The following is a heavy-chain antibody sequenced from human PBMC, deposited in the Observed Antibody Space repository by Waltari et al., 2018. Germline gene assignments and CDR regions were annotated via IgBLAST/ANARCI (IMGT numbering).Heavy chain of an antibody. V-gene: IGHV2-5*01. J-gene: IGHJ3*02. D-gene: IGHD2-2*01. Sequence: ITLKESGPTLVKPTQTLTLTCTFSGFSLSTSGVGVGWIRQPSGKALEWLALIYWNDDKRYSPSLKSRLTITKDTSKNQVVLTMTNMDPVDTATYYCAHGLVVPAVRGAFDIWGQGTMVTVSS. CDR1: GFSLSTSGVG. CDR2: IYWNDDK. CDR3: AHGLVVPAVRGAFDI.